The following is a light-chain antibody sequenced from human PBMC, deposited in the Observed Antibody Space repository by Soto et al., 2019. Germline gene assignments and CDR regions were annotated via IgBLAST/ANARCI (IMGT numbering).Light chain of an antibody. CDR1: QSVSSN. V-gene: IGKV3D-15*01. J-gene: IGKJ5*01. CDR3: QQYNNWSLT. CDR2: GAS. Sequence: IVLTQSPATLSVSPGDRATLSCRASQSVSSNLAWHQQRPGQAPRLLIYGASTRVTGVPARFSGCGYGTEFPLTITSLQSEDFAVYWCQQYNNWSLTFGPGTRLEIK.